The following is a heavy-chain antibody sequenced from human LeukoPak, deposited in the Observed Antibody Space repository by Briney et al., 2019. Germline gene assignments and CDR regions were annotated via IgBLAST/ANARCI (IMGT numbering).Heavy chain of an antibody. J-gene: IGHJ4*02. V-gene: IGHV3-48*01. CDR3: ARDFCSTTSCRFDY. Sequence: PGGSLRLSCAASGFTFSSYSMNWVRQAPGKGLEWVSYISSSSSTIYYADSVKGQFTISRDNAQNSFYLQMNSLRAEDTAVYYCARDFCSTTSCRFDYWGQGTPVTVSS. CDR2: ISSSSSTI. CDR1: GFTFSSYS. D-gene: IGHD2-2*01.